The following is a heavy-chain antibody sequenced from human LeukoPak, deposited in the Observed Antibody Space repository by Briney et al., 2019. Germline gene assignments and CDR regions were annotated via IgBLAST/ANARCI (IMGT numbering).Heavy chain of an antibody. CDR3: ARKTAACDY. D-gene: IGHD6-25*01. CDR1: AFTVRNNY. Sequence: GGSLRLSCAASAFTVRNNYMNWVRQAPGQGLEWVSIIYSGGTTYYADSVKGRFTISRDNSKNTLYLQMNSLRAEDTAVYYCARKTAACDYWGQGTLVTVSS. J-gene: IGHJ4*02. CDR2: IYSGGTT. V-gene: IGHV3-53*01.